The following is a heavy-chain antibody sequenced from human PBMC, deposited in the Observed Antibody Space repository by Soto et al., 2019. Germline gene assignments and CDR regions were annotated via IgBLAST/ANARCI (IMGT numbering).Heavy chain of an antibody. Sequence: GGSLRLSCAASGFTFSSYWMSWVRQAPGKGLEWVANIKQDGSEKYYVDSVKGRFTISRDNAKNSLYLQMNSLRAEDTAVYYCARAARYCSSTSCYYYYYYMDVWGKGTTVTVSS. CDR2: IKQDGSEK. CDR1: GFTFSSYW. D-gene: IGHD2-2*01. V-gene: IGHV3-7*01. J-gene: IGHJ6*03. CDR3: ARAARYCSSTSCYYYYYYMDV.